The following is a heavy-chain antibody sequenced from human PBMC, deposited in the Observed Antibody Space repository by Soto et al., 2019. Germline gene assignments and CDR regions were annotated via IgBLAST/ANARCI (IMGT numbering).Heavy chain of an antibody. CDR2: IYHSGST. CDR3: ARSGSYHTRHLFDY. J-gene: IGHJ4*02. CDR1: GGSFSGYY. V-gene: IGHV4-34*01. D-gene: IGHD1-26*01. Sequence: SETLSLTCAVYGGSFSGYYWSWIRQPPGKGLEWIGEIYHSGSTNYNPSLNSRVTISVDKSKNQFSLKLSSVTAAITAVYYCARSGSYHTRHLFDYCGQGTLVTVSS.